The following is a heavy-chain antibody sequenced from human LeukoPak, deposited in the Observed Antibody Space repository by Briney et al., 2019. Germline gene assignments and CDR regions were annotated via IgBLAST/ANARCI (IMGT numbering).Heavy chain of an antibody. J-gene: IGHJ2*01. CDR3: AREWAYWYFDL. Sequence: GASVKVSCKASGGSFNSDAINWVRQAPGQGLEWMGRIVPILGVGNYAQKFQGRVTITADKSTRTAYMELSILRSEDTAVYYCAREWAYWYFDLWGRGTLVTVSS. CDR2: IVPILGVG. V-gene: IGHV1-69*04. CDR1: GGSFNSDA.